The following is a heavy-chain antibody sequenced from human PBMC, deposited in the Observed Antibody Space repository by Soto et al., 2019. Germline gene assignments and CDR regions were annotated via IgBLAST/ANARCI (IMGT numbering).Heavy chain of an antibody. D-gene: IGHD2-15*01. J-gene: IGHJ1*01. Sequence: QLQLQESGPGLVKPSETLSLPCTVSGGSISSSSYYWGWLRQPPGKGLEWIGSIYYSGSTYYHPSLKGRVTITVDMTKHQFCLTLRSVSAADTTMYYCAGRPHVRSGHLSRYFPHWVEGALVVVSS. CDR1: GGSISSSSYY. CDR3: AGRPHVRSGHLSRYFPH. V-gene: IGHV4-39*01. CDR2: IYYSGST.